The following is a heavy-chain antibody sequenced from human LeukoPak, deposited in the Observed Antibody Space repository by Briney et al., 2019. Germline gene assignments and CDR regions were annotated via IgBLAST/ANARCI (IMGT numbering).Heavy chain of an antibody. CDR1: GFTFSSYG. V-gene: IGHV3-30*02. J-gene: IGHJ4*02. CDR3: AKSHSPEYYYDSSGYFDY. Sequence: GGSLRLSCAASGFTFSSYGMHWVRQAPGKGLEWVAFIRSDGSNKYYADSVKGRFTISRDNSKNTLYLQMNSLRAEDTAVYYCAKSHSPEYYYDSSGYFDYWGQGTLVTVSS. CDR2: IRSDGSNK. D-gene: IGHD3-22*01.